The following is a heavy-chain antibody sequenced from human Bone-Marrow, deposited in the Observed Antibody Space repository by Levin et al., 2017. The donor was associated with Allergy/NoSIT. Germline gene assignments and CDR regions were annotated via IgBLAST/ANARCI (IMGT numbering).Heavy chain of an antibody. Sequence: GESLKISCAASGFMFSSYGMNWVRQSPGKGLEWVSSLSGSGSSTYYADSVKGRFSISRDNSENMLDLQTNSLRAEDTAMYYCARTSSQEIYFYYGMDVWGQGTTVTVSS. V-gene: IGHV3-23*01. D-gene: IGHD1/OR15-1a*01. CDR1: GFMFSSYG. CDR3: ARTSSQEIYFYYGMDV. CDR2: LSGSGSST. J-gene: IGHJ6*02.